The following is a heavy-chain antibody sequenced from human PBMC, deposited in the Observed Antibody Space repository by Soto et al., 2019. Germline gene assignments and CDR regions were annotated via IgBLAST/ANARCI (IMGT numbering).Heavy chain of an antibody. CDR1: GGSISSGGYS. CDR3: ASLNYYGSGSYSSFYYYGMDV. D-gene: IGHD3-10*01. CDR2: IYYSGST. V-gene: IGHV4-61*08. J-gene: IGHJ6*02. Sequence: PSETLSLTCAVSGGSISSGGYSWSWIRQPPGKGLEWIGYIYYSGSTNYNPSLKSRVTISVDTSKNQFSLKLSSVTAADTAVYYCASLNYYGSGSYSSFYYYGMDVWGQGTTVTVS.